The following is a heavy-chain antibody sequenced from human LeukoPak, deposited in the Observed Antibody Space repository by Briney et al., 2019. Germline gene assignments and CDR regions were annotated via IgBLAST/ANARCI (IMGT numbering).Heavy chain of an antibody. D-gene: IGHD2-2*01. Sequence: SQTLSLTCTVSGASISSGDYYWSWLRQPPGKGLEWIVSIYYSGSTSYKPSLKRRLTISVVTTKDQFSMKLSSVTAADTAVYDWARARRPRVVVPAGRYYFDYWGQGTLVT. CDR3: ARARRPRVVVPAGRYYFDY. CDR1: GASISSGDYY. J-gene: IGHJ4*02. CDR2: IYYSGST. V-gene: IGHV4-30-4*08.